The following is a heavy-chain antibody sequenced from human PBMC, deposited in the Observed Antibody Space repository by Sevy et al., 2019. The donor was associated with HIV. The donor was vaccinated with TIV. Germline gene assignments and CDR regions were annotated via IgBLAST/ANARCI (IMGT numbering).Heavy chain of an antibody. CDR3: ARGFRYRSYWSAVDF. D-gene: IGHD3-10*01. J-gene: IGHJ4*02. V-gene: IGHV1-2*02. CDR1: KYSFSDHY. Sequence: ASVKVSCKASKYSFSDHYIHWVRQAPGQGLEWMGWINPDNGGTNYAQKFQGRVTMTRDTSISTTYMEMSSLGSDDTAVYYCARGFRYRSYWSAVDFWGQGTLVTVS. CDR2: INPDNGGT.